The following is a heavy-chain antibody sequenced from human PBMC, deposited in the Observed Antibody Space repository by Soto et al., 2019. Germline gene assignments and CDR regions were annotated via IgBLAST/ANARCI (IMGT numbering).Heavy chain of an antibody. CDR3: ASFFENFCRDYYIFDY. V-gene: IGHV1-18*01. CDR1: GYTFTNYD. J-gene: IGHJ4*02. CDR2: ISTYNGNS. D-gene: IGHD3-3*01. Sequence: ASVKVSCKASGYTFTNYDISWVRQAPGQGLEWMGWISTYNGNSNYAQKLQDRVTMTTDTSTSTAYMELRSLRSDDTAVYCCASFFENFCRDYYIFDYSGLGTLVTVSS.